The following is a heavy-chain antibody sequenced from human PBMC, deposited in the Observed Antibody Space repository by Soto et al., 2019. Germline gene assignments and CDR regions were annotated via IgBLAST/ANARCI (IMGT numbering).Heavy chain of an antibody. CDR1: GGSISSGGYS. V-gene: IGHV4-30-2*01. Sequence: KTSETLSLTCAVSGGSISSGGYSWSWIRQPPGKGLEWIGYIYHSGSTYYNPSLKSRVTISVDRSKNQFSLKLSSVTAADTAVYYCARGGGMIVADAFDIWGQGTMVTVSS. CDR3: ARGGGMIVADAFDI. J-gene: IGHJ3*02. D-gene: IGHD3-22*01. CDR2: IYHSGST.